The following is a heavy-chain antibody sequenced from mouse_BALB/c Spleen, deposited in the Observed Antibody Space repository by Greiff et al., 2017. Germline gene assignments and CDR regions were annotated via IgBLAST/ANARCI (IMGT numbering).Heavy chain of an antibody. CDR2: IYPGDGDT. J-gene: IGHJ4*01. CDR1: GYAFSSSW. Sequence: VKLVESGPELVKPGASVKISCKASGYAFSSSWMNWVKQRPGQGLEWIGRIYPGDGDTNYNGKFKGKATLTADKSSSTAYMQLSSLTSVDSAVYFCARSYYGHYYAMDYWGQGTSVTVSS. CDR3: ARSYYGHYYAMDY. V-gene: IGHV1-82*01. D-gene: IGHD2-10*01.